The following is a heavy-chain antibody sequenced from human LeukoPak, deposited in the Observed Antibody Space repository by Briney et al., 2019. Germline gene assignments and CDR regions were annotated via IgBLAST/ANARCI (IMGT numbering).Heavy chain of an antibody. V-gene: IGHV3-30-3*01. CDR2: ISYDGSNK. CDR1: GFTFSSYA. CDR3: ARDRGTNPDYEWSLDAFDI. D-gene: IGHD4-17*01. J-gene: IGHJ3*02. Sequence: GGSLRLSCAASGFTFSSYAMHWVRQAPGKGLEWVAVISYDGSNKYYADSVKGRFTISRDNSKNTLYLQMNSLRAEDTAVYYCARDRGTNPDYEWSLDAFDIWGQGTMVTVSS.